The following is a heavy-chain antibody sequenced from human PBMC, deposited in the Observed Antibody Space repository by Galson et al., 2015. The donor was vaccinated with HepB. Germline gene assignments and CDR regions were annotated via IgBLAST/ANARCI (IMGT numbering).Heavy chain of an antibody. Sequence: SLRLSCAASGFSFSNYWMSWVRQAPGKGLEWVANIKQDGSEQYYADSVKGRFTISRDNSKNTLYLQMNSLRAEDTAVYYCASLESYDILTTDPNYYYYGMDVWGQGTTVTVSS. CDR3: ASLESYDILTTDPNYYYYGMDV. D-gene: IGHD3-9*01. CDR1: GFSFSNYW. V-gene: IGHV3-7*01. J-gene: IGHJ6*02. CDR2: IKQDGSEQ.